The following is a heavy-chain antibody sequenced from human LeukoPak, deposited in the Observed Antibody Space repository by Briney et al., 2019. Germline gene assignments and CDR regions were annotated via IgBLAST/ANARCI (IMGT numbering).Heavy chain of an antibody. D-gene: IGHD1-26*01. J-gene: IGHJ6*03. CDR2: IYYSGST. CDR1: GGSITSSSYY. CDR3: ARNIVGATMGYYYYMDV. Sequence: SETLSLTCTVSGGSITSSSYYWGWTRQPPGKGLERIGIIYYSGSTYYNPSLKSRVTISVDTSKTQFSLKLSSVTAADTAVYYCARNIVGATMGYYYYMDVWGKGPTVTVSS. V-gene: IGHV4-39*01.